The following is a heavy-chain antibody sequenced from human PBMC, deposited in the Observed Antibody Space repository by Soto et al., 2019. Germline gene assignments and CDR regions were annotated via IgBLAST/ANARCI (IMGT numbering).Heavy chain of an antibody. V-gene: IGHV3-30*03. D-gene: IGHD4-4*01. Sequence: QVQLVESGGGVVQPGRSLRLSCAASGFTFSSYGMHWVRQAPGKGLEWVAVILYDGSNKYYADSVKGRFTISRDKSKNTLYMQMNSLRAEDTALYYCATGDYNNYFDYWGQGTLVTVSS. CDR3: ATGDYNNYFDY. CDR2: ILYDGSNK. J-gene: IGHJ4*02. CDR1: GFTFSSYG.